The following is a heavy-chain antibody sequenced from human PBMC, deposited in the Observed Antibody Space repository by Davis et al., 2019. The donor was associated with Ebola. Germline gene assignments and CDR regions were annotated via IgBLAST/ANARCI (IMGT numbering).Heavy chain of an antibody. V-gene: IGHV1-69*13. CDR2: IIPIFGTA. J-gene: IGHJ4*02. Sequence: SVKVSCKASGGTFSSYAISWVRQAPGQGLEWMGGIIPIFGTANYAQKFQGRVTITADESTSTAYMELSSLRSEDTAVYYCAMNFLSKDIVLMDTMWGGDYWGQGTLVTVSS. CDR1: GGTFSSYA. CDR3: AMNFLSKDIVLMDTMWGGDY. D-gene: IGHD2-8*01.